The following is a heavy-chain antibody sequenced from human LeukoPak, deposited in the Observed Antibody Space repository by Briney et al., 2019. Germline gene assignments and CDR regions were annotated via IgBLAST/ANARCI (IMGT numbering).Heavy chain of an antibody. CDR3: AKDQGGDRRVGNFDY. CDR2: INSAGDNI. D-gene: IGHD2-21*01. CDR1: GFTFSDYF. V-gene: IGHV3-11*04. J-gene: IGHJ4*02. Sequence: GGSLRLSCVASGFTFSDYFMSWIRQAPGKWLEWLSFINSAGDNIYYADSVKGRFTISRDNAKKTLYLQMNSLRAEDTAVYYCAKDQGGDRRVGNFDYWGQGTLVTVSS.